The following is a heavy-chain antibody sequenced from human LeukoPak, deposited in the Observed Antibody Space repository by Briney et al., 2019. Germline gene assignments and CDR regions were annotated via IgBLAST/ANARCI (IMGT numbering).Heavy chain of an antibody. J-gene: IGHJ4*02. V-gene: IGHV3-21*06. CDR1: GFTFSSYS. CDR3: ATQLGYKGNY. Sequence: GGSLRLSCAASGFTFSSYSMNWVRQAPGKGLEWVSSISSSSSYIYYADSVKGRFTISRDNAKNSLYPQMNSLRAEDTAVYYCATQLGYKGNYWGQGTLVTVSS. D-gene: IGHD1-14*01. CDR2: ISSSSSYI.